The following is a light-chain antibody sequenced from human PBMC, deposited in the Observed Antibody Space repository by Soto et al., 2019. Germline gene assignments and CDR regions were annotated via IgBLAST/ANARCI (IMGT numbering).Light chain of an antibody. J-gene: IGKJ2*01. CDR1: QSISNS. Sequence: IQITQSPSTLSPSLWESGTISCRASQSISNSLAWYQQRPGKAPKLLIYKASRLETGVPSRFSGSGSGTEFTLTISSLQPDDFATYYCQQYNSDWNTFGQGTKVDIK. CDR2: KAS. V-gene: IGKV1-5*03. CDR3: QQYNSDWNT.